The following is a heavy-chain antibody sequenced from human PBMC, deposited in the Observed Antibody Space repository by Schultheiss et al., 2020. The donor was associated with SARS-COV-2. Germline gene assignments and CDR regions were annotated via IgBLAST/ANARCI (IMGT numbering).Heavy chain of an antibody. V-gene: IGHV1-8*03. D-gene: IGHD2-2*01. Sequence: ASVKVSCKASGYTFTSYDINWVRQATGQGLEWMGWMNPNSGNTGYAQKFQGRVTITRNTSISTAYMELSSLRSDDTAVYYCARGDCSSTSCLYYYYYMDVWGKGTTVTVSS. CDR1: GYTFTSYD. CDR2: MNPNSGNT. J-gene: IGHJ6*03. CDR3: ARGDCSSTSCLYYYYYMDV.